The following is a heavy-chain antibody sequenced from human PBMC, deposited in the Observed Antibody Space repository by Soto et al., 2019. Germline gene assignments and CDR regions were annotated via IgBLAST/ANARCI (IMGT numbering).Heavy chain of an antibody. CDR1: GFSCSNTW. V-gene: IGHV3-74*03. D-gene: IGHD2-2*01. Sequence: EVQVVESGGGLVQPGGSLRLSCAASGFSCSNTWMHWVRQVPGKGLVWVSYINSDGSTTTYADSVKGRFTISRDNAKNTVYLQMNRLRADDTAVYYCATDRSYAHNVWGQGASVTVSS. CDR2: INSDGSTT. J-gene: IGHJ6*02. CDR3: ATDRSYAHNV.